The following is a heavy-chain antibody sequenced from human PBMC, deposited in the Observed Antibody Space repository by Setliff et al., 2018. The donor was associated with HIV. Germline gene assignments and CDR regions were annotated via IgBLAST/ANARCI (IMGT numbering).Heavy chain of an antibody. CDR1: GYTFTSYD. CDR3: ASVPYSSGY. V-gene: IGHV1-8*02. Sequence: ASVKVSCKASGYTFTSYDINWVRQATGQGLEWMGWMNPNSGNTGYAHRCQGRVTMTRNTSISTAYMELSSLRSEDTAVYYCASVPYSSGYWGQGTLVTVSS. J-gene: IGHJ4*02. CDR2: MNPNSGNT. D-gene: IGHD6-19*01.